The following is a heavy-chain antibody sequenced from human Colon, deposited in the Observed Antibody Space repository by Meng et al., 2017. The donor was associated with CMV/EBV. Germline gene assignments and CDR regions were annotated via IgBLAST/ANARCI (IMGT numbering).Heavy chain of an antibody. CDR1: GYTFSSYG. J-gene: IGHJ4*02. CDR2: ISTYNGNT. Sequence: ASVKVSCKASGYTFSSYGISWVRQAPGQGLEWMGWISTYNGNTNYAQKLQGRVTMTTDTSTSTVYMELRSLRSDDTAVYYCARDPTYCSSTSCYDGDYWGQGTLVTVSS. CDR3: ARDPTYCSSTSCYDGDY. D-gene: IGHD2-2*01. V-gene: IGHV1-18*01.